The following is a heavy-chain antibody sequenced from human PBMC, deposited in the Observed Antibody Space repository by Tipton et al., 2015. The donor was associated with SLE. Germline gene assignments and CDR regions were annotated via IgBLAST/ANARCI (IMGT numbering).Heavy chain of an antibody. J-gene: IGHJ4*02. CDR3: AKGPNIVVVPAAPFDN. Sequence: LRLSCTVSGDSISTSDYYWGWIRQSPGKGLEWIGTIYYTGSAYYNPSLRSRVTISVDTSKNQFSLTVSSVTAADTAVYYCAKGPNIVVVPAAPFDNWGQGTLVIVSS. V-gene: IGHV4-39*07. CDR2: IYYTGSA. CDR1: GDSISTSDYY. D-gene: IGHD2-2*01.